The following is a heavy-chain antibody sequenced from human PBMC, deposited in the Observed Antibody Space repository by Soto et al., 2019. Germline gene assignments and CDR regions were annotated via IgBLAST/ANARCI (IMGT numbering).Heavy chain of an antibody. D-gene: IGHD2-2*01. CDR1: GGSFADSTSY. J-gene: IGHJ5*02. CDR2: ISYSGNT. V-gene: IGHV4-39*01. CDR3: ARLGDCSSTSCFAVWFDP. Sequence: SETLSLTCTVSGGSFADSTSYWGWIRQPPGKGLEWIGSISYSGNTYYNPSLKSRVTISIDTSKNQFSLKVNSVTAADTAVYYCARLGDCSSTSCFAVWFDPWGQGTLVTVSS.